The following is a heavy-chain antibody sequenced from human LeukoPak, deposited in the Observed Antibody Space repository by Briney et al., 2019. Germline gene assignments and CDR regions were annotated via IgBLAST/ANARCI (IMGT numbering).Heavy chain of an antibody. CDR1: GFTFSDYY. J-gene: IGHJ4*02. Sequence: GGSLRLSCAASGFTFSDYYMSWIRQAPGKGLEWVSYISSSGSTIYYADSVKGRFTISRDNSKNTLYLQMNSLRAEDTAVYYCAKDSGSSGWYRFDYWGQGTLVTVSS. CDR2: ISSSGSTI. D-gene: IGHD6-19*01. V-gene: IGHV3-11*01. CDR3: AKDSGSSGWYRFDY.